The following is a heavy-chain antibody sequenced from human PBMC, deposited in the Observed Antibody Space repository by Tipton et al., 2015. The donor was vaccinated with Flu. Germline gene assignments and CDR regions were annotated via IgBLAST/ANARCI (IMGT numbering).Heavy chain of an antibody. CDR2: ISASGDNT. V-gene: IGHV3-23*01. CDR3: AKRDNNGWLYFEK. D-gene: IGHD6-19*01. Sequence: SLRLSCAASGFTFSNYAMTWVRQAPGKGLEWVSTISASGDNTYYPDSVKGRFTISRDNSKKTLYLQVISLRAEDTAVYYCAKRDNNGWLYFEKWGQGTLVTVSS. J-gene: IGHJ4*02. CDR1: GFTFSNYA.